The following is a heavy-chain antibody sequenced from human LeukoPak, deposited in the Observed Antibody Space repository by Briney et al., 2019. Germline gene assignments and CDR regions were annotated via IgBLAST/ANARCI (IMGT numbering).Heavy chain of an antibody. D-gene: IGHD3-9*01. CDR2: INPNSGGT. CDR1: GYTFTGYY. J-gene: IGHJ4*02. Sequence: GASVKVSCKASGYTFTGYYMHWVRQAPGQGLEWMGWINPNSGGTNYAQKFQGRVTMTTDTSTSTAYMELRSLGSDDTAVYYCARGPNYDILTGSFDYWGQGTLVTVSS. CDR3: ARGPNYDILTGSFDY. V-gene: IGHV1-2*02.